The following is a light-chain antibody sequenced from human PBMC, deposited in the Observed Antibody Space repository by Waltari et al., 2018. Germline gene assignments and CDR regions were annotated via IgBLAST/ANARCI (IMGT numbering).Light chain of an antibody. J-gene: IGKJ4*01. CDR1: QVISND. Sequence: QITQSPSSLSASVSYRVTITCRASQVISNDLAWFQQKPVKAPKSLLDAASSLQSGVPSRFSGSGSGTDFTLTITSLQPEDFATYYCQQYKNYPFTFGGGTKVEIK. CDR3: QQYKNYPFT. V-gene: IGKV1-16*01. CDR2: AAS.